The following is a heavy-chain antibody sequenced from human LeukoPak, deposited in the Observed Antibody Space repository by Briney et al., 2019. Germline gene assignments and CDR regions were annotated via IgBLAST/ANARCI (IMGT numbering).Heavy chain of an antibody. V-gene: IGHV1-18*01. D-gene: IGHD3-16*01. CDR3: ARDLFLGPYDDVI. J-gene: IGHJ3*02. CDR1: GYTFTSYG. Sequence: GASVTVSCKASGYTFTSYGISWVRQAPGQGLEWMGWISAYNGNTNYAQKLQGRVTMTTDTSTSTAYMELRNLRSDDTAVYYCARDLFLGPYDDVIWGQGTMVTVSS. CDR2: ISAYNGNT.